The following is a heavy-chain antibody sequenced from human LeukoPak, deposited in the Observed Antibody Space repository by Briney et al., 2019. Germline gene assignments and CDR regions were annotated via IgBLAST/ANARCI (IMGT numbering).Heavy chain of an antibody. CDR1: GYSFTSYW. Sequence: PGESLKISCKASGYSFTSYWIAWVRQMPGEGLEWMGTIYPGDSDTRYSPSYQGQVTISADKSISTAYLQWSSLGASDTAIYYCARGGVDNRCFDYWGQGSLVTVSS. CDR2: IYPGDSDT. V-gene: IGHV5-51*01. J-gene: IGHJ4*02. D-gene: IGHD1-14*01. CDR3: ARGGVDNRCFDY.